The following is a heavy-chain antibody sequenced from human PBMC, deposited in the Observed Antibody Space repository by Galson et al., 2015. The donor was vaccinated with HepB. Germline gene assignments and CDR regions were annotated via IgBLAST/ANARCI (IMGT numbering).Heavy chain of an antibody. J-gene: IGHJ4*02. Sequence: CKASGYTFTSYDINWVRQATGQGLEWMGWMNPNSGNTGYAQKFQGRVTMTRNTSISTAYMELSSLRSEDTAVYYCASEVMAVTTYFDYWGQGTLVTVSS. CDR3: ASEVMAVTTYFDY. CDR1: GYTFTSYD. V-gene: IGHV1-8*01. D-gene: IGHD4-17*01. CDR2: MNPNSGNT.